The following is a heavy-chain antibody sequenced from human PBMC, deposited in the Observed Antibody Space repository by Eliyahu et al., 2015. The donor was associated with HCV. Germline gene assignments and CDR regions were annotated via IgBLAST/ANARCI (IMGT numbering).Heavy chain of an antibody. CDR1: GYTXTGXY. D-gene: IGHD3-22*01. CDR2: INPNXGGT. J-gene: IGHJ6*02. CDR3: AREFLYYDSSRGGGGRGMDV. V-gene: IGHV1-2*02. Sequence: QVQLVQSGAEVKKPGAXVKVXCXASGYTXTGXYMXXVRQAPGQGLEWMGWINPNXGGTNYAQKFQGRVTMTRDTSISTAYMELSRLRSDDTAVYYCAREFLYYDSSRGGGGRGMDVWGQGTTVTVSS.